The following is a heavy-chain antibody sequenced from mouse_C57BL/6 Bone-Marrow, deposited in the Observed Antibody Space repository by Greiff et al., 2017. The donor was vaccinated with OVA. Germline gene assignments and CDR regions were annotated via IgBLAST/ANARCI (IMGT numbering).Heavy chain of an antibody. CDR2: IYPGGGYT. J-gene: IGHJ2*01. D-gene: IGHD1-1*01. V-gene: IGHV1-63*01. CDR1: GYTFTNYW. Sequence: VKLVESGAELVRPGTSVKMSCKASGYTFTNYWIGWAKQRPGHGLEWIGDIYPGGGYTNYNEKFKGKATLTADKSSSTAYMQFSSLTSEDSAIYYCATYYYGSFDYWGQGTTLTVSS. CDR3: ATYYYGSFDY.